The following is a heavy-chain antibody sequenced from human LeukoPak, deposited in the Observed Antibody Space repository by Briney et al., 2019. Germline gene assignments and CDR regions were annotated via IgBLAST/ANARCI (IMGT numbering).Heavy chain of an antibody. CDR3: ASESLYGGNGLIDY. V-gene: IGHV4-34*01. CDR2: INHSGST. J-gene: IGHJ4*02. D-gene: IGHD4-23*01. Sequence: PSETLSLTCAVYGGSFSGYYWSWIRQPPGKGLEWIGEINHSGSTNYNPSLKSRVTISVDTSKNQFSLKLSSVTAADTAVYYCASESLYGGNGLIDYWGQGTLVTVSS. CDR1: GGSFSGYY.